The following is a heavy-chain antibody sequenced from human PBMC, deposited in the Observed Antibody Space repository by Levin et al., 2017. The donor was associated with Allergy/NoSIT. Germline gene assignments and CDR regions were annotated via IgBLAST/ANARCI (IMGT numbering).Heavy chain of an antibody. CDR1: GFTFSSYV. CDR2: ISYDGSND. CDR3: ARDITRSIRWYFGL. D-gene: IGHD3-3*01. V-gene: IGHV3-30-3*01. Sequence: PGGSLRLSCAASGFTFSSYVMHWVRQAPGKGLEWVAVISYDGSNDYYADSVKGRFTVSRDNSKNTLYLQVNSLRAEDTAVYYCARDITRSIRWYFGLWGRGTLVTVSS. J-gene: IGHJ2*01.